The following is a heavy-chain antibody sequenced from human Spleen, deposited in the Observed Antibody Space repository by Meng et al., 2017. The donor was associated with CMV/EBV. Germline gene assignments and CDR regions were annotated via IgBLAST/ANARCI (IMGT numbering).Heavy chain of an antibody. Sequence: SETLSLTCTVSGGSISSGDYYWSWIRQPPGKGLEWIGYVYYSGSSNYNPSLGGRVTVSVDTSKNHVSLKLDSVTAADTAVYYCARSRSSWYDWFDPWCQGTLVTVSS. CDR2: VYYSGSS. V-gene: IGHV4-61*08. J-gene: IGHJ5*02. D-gene: IGHD6-13*01. CDR1: GGSISSGDYY. CDR3: ARSRSSWYDWFDP.